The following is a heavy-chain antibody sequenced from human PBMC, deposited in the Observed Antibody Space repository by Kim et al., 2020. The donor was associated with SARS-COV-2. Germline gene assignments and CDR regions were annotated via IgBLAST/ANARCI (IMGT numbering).Heavy chain of an antibody. CDR3: AKDHESSGWPTFDY. D-gene: IGHD3-22*01. J-gene: IGHJ4*02. Sequence: YAVSVKGRFTVSRDNAKNTLYLQMDSLRVEDTALYYCAKDHESSGWPTFDYWGQGVLVTVSS. V-gene: IGHV3-23*01.